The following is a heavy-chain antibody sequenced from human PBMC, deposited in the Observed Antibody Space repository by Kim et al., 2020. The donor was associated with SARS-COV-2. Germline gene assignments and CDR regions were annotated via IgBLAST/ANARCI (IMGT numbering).Heavy chain of an antibody. Sequence: YYADAVKGRFTISRDNSKIKLYLQMISLRAEDTAVYYCARDRPVTDDAFDIWGQGTMVTVSS. CDR3: ARDRPVTDDAFDI. J-gene: IGHJ3*02. V-gene: IGHV3-33*01. D-gene: IGHD4-17*01.